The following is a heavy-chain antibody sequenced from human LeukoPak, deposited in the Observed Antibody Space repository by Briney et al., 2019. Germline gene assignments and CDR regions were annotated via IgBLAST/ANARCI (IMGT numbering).Heavy chain of an antibody. CDR2: ITTSSTYI. CDR3: TRAGSLMTTATIDY. D-gene: IGHD4-17*01. J-gene: IGHJ4*02. CDR1: GFTFSTYN. Sequence: PGGSLRLSCAASGFTFSTYNMNWVRQAPGKGLEWVSSITTSSTYIYYADSVKGRFTISRDNAKNSLYLQMNRLRAEDTAVYYCTRAGSLMTTATIDYWGQGTLVTVSS. V-gene: IGHV3-21*01.